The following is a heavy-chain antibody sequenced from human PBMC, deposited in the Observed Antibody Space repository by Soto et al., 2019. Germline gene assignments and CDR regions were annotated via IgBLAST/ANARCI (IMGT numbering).Heavy chain of an antibody. Sequence: SETLSLTCAVYGGSFSGYYWSWIRQPPGKGLEWIGEINHSGSTNYNPSLKSRVTISVDTSKNQFSLKLSSVTAADTAVYYCARGPGYDFWKVPLDYWGQGTLVTVSS. CDR1: GGSFSGYY. V-gene: IGHV4-34*01. CDR2: INHSGST. CDR3: ARGPGYDFWKVPLDY. D-gene: IGHD3-3*01. J-gene: IGHJ4*02.